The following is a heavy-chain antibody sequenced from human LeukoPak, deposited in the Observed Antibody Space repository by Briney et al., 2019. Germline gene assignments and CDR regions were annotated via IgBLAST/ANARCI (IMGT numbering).Heavy chain of an antibody. Sequence: PGGSLRLSCAASGFTFSSYSMNWVRQAPGKGLEWVSSISSSSSYIYYADSVKGRFTISRDNAKNSLYLQMNSLRAEDPAVYYCARGPSPWLLGLLGAFDIWGQGTMVTVSS. V-gene: IGHV3-21*01. CDR3: ARGPSPWLLGLLGAFDI. CDR1: GFTFSSYS. CDR2: ISSSSSYI. J-gene: IGHJ3*02. D-gene: IGHD5-12*01.